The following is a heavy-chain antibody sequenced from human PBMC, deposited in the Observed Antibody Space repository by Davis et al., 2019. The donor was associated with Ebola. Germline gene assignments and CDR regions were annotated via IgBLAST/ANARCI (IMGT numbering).Heavy chain of an antibody. CDR2: ISYDGSNK. D-gene: IGHD3-10*01. J-gene: IGHJ6*02. CDR3: ARDRGSVSYGSSYGMDV. V-gene: IGHV3-30*14. CDR1: GFTFSSYA. Sequence: GESLKISCAASGFTFSSYAMHWVRQAPGKGLEWVAVISYDGSNKYYADSVKGRFTISRENAKNSLYLQMNSLRAEDTAVYYCARDRGSVSYGSSYGMDVWGQGTTVTVSS.